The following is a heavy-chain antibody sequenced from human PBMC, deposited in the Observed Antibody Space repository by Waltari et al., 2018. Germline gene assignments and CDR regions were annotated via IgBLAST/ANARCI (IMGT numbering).Heavy chain of an antibody. D-gene: IGHD1-7*01. V-gene: IGHV4-39*01. CDR1: GGPISSSSYY. CDR3: ASRGRYNWNFLYYYYGMDV. CDR2: IYYSGST. J-gene: IGHJ6*02. Sequence: QLQLQESGPGLVKPSETLFPTCTVSGGPISSSSYYWVWTRQPPGKGLEWIGGIYYSGSTYYNPSLKSRVTISVDTSKNQFSLKLSSVTAADTAVYYCASRGRYNWNFLYYYYGMDVWGQGTTVTVSS.